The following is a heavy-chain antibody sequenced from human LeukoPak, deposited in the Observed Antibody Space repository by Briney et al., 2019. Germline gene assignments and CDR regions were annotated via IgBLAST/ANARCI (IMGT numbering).Heavy chain of an antibody. CDR1: GGSFSGYY. Sequence: PSETLSLTCAVYGGSFSGYYWSWIRQPPGKGLEWIGEINHSGSTNYNPSPKSRVTISVDTFKNQFSLKLSSVTAADTAVYYCARFDTTVTIFDYWGQGTLVTVSS. D-gene: IGHD4-11*01. V-gene: IGHV4-34*01. CDR3: ARFDTTVTIFDY. CDR2: INHSGST. J-gene: IGHJ4*02.